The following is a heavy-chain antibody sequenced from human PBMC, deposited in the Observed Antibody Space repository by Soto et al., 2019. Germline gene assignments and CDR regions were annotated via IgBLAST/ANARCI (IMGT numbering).Heavy chain of an antibody. V-gene: IGHV1-2*04. CDR2: INPNSGGT. CDR3: ARARIAAAGNRYTIDY. Sequence: ASVKVSCKASGYTFTGYYMHWVRQAPGQGLEWMGWINPNSGGTNYAQKFQGWVTMTRDTSISTAYMELSRLRSDDTAVYYCARARIAAAGNRYTIDYWGQGTLVTVSS. J-gene: IGHJ4*02. D-gene: IGHD6-13*01. CDR1: GYTFTGYY.